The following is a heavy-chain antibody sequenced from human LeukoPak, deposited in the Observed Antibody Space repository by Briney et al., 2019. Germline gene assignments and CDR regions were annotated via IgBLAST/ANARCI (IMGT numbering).Heavy chain of an antibody. J-gene: IGHJ3*02. CDR2: INPNSGGT. CDR3: ASEKTYYDILTGPRGAFDI. V-gene: IGHV1-2*06. D-gene: IGHD3-9*01. Sequence: ASVKVSCKASGYTFTGYYMHWVRQAPGRGLEWMGRINPNSGGTNYAQKFQGRVTMTRDTSISTAYMELSRLRSDDTAVYYCASEKTYYDILTGPRGAFDIWGQGTMVTVSS. CDR1: GYTFTGYY.